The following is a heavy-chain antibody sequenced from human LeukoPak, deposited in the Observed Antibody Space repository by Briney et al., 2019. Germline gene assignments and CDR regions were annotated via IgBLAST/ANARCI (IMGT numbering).Heavy chain of an antibody. D-gene: IGHD2-21*01. V-gene: IGHV1-46*01. J-gene: IGHJ4*02. CDR3: ARENGGEDY. Sequence: QKLQGRVTMTRDTSTSTVYMELSSLRSEDTAVYYCARENGGEDYWGPGTLVTVSS.